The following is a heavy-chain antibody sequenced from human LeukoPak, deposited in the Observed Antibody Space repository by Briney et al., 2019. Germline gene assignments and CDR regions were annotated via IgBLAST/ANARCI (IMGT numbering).Heavy chain of an antibody. CDR1: GFTFSGSS. Sequence: GGSLRLSCAASGFTFSGSSMHWVRQASGKGLEWVGRIRSKANSYATAYAASVKGRFTISRDDSKNTAYLQMNSLKTEDTAVYYCTRGGHNNYYDGMDVWGQGTTVIVSS. D-gene: IGHD5-24*01. CDR2: IRSKANSYAT. V-gene: IGHV3-73*01. J-gene: IGHJ6*02. CDR3: TRGGHNNYYDGMDV.